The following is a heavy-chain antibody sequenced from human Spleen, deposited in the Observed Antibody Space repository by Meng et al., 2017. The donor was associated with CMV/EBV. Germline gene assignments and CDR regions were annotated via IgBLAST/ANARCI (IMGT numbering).Heavy chain of an antibody. V-gene: IGHV4-59*02. Sequence: ESLKISCAASGFTVSNNYMSWVRQAPGKGLEWIGSIYYSGSTYYNPSLKSRVTISVDTSKNQFSLKLSSVTAADTAVYYCARDQGSLQYWGRGTLVTVSS. CDR3: ARDQGSLQY. J-gene: IGHJ1*01. CDR2: IYYSGST. CDR1: GFTVSNNY.